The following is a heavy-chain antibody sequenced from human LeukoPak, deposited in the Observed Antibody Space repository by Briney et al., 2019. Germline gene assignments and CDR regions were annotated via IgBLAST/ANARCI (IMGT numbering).Heavy chain of an antibody. Sequence: PGGSLRLSCVASGFTFSDYAMSWVRQAPGKGLEWVSAISSSGGGPYYAASVRGRFTISRDNSKNTLYLQMNSLRAEDTAVYYCAKVVPTYCSGGSCYSEQDYYYGMDVWGQGTTVTVSS. J-gene: IGHJ6*02. D-gene: IGHD2-15*01. V-gene: IGHV3-23*01. CDR3: AKVVPTYCSGGSCYSEQDYYYGMDV. CDR1: GFTFSDYA. CDR2: ISSSGGGP.